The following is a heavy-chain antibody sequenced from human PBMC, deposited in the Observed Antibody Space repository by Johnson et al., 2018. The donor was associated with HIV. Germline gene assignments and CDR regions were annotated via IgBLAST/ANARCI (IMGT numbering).Heavy chain of an antibody. CDR3: AKEGEGYYGSGSLGFDAFDI. Sequence: VQLVESGGGLVQPGGSLRLSCAASGFTFSSYAMSWVRQAPGKGLEWVSAISGSGGSTYYADSVKGRLTISRDNSKNTLYLQMNSLRAEDTAVYYCAKEGEGYYGSGSLGFDAFDIWGQGTMVTVSS. CDR1: GFTFSSYA. V-gene: IGHV3-23*04. CDR2: ISGSGGST. J-gene: IGHJ3*02. D-gene: IGHD3-10*01.